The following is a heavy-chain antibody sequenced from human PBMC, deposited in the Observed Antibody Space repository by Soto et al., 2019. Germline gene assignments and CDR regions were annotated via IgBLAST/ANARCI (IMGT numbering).Heavy chain of an antibody. CDR3: ARDQRRNFDY. J-gene: IGHJ4*02. V-gene: IGHV1-18*01. CDR1: GYKFTSNG. Sequence: QVRLVQSGAEMKMPGASVKVSCKASGYKFTSNGISWVRQAPGQGLEWMGWISTSKGNTNYAQKFQGRGTMTTDTSTSTAYMELRSLRSDDTAVYYCARDQRRNFDYWGQGTLVTVSS. CDR2: ISTSKGNT.